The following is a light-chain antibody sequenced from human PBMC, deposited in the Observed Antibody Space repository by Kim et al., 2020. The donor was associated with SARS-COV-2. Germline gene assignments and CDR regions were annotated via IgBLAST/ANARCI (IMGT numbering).Light chain of an antibody. CDR2: NVN. V-gene: IGLV2-11*01. Sequence: QSALIQPPSVSGSPGQPVTISCTGASSDVATYDYVSWYQQHPGTVPKSMIYNVNTQPSGVPDRFSGSKSSNTASMTISGLQAEDEADLQCCSYTNSATWVFGGGTKVTVL. CDR3: CSYTNSATWV. CDR1: SSDVATYDY. J-gene: IGLJ3*02.